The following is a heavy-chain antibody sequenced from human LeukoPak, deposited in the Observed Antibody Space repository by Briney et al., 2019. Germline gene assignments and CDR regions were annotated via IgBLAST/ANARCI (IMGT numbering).Heavy chain of an antibody. CDR2: INPSGGST. J-gene: IGHJ5*02. V-gene: IGHV1-46*01. CDR1: GYTFTSYY. Sequence: GASVKVSCKASGYTFTSYYMHWVRQAPGQGLEWMGIINPSGGSTSYAQKFQGRVTMTRDTSTSTVYMELSSLRSEDTAVYYCASFHLNDYGDYEWGNWFDPWGQGTLVTVSS. CDR3: ASFHLNDYGDYEWGNWFDP. D-gene: IGHD4-17*01.